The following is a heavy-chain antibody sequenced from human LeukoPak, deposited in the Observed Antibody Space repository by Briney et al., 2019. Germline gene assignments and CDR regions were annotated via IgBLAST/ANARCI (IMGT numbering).Heavy chain of an antibody. Sequence: GGSLRLSCAASGFTFSSYAMSWVRQAPGKGLEWVSGISGSGGSTYYADSVKGRFTISRDNSKNTLYLQMNSLRAEDTAVYYCARDRSGNPYYYGMDVWGQGTTVTVSS. CDR3: ARDRSGNPYYYGMDV. D-gene: IGHD3-10*01. J-gene: IGHJ6*02. CDR1: GFTFSSYA. CDR2: ISGSGGST. V-gene: IGHV3-23*01.